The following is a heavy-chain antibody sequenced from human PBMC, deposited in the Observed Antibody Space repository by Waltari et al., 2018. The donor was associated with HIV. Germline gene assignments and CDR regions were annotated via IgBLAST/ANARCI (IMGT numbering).Heavy chain of an antibody. CDR3: ARLFGGYCSSTSCSESAFDI. J-gene: IGHJ3*02. Sequence: QVQLVQSGAEVKKPGASVKVSCKASGYTFTSYDINWVRQATGQGLEWMGWMNPNSGNTGYAQKFQGRVTMTRNTSISTAYMELSSLRSEDTAVYYCARLFGGYCSSTSCSESAFDIWGQGTMVTVSS. V-gene: IGHV1-8*01. CDR1: GYTFTSYD. CDR2: MNPNSGNT. D-gene: IGHD2-2*01.